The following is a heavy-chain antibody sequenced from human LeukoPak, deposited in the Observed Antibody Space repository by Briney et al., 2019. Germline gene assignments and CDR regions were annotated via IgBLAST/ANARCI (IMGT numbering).Heavy chain of an antibody. Sequence: GGSLRLSCAASGFTFSSYAMSWVRQAPGKGLEWVSAISGSGGSTYYADSVKGRFTISRDNSKNTLYLQMNSLRAEDTAVYYCAKDGGWYCSSTSCYGFDYWAREPWSPSPQ. J-gene: IGHJ4*02. CDR1: GFTFSSYA. CDR2: ISGSGGST. V-gene: IGHV3-23*01. D-gene: IGHD2-2*01. CDR3: AKDGGWYCSSTSCYGFDY.